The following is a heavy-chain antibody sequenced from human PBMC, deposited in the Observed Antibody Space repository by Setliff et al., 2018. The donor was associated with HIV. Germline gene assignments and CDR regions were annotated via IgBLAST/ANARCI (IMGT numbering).Heavy chain of an antibody. D-gene: IGHD1-1*01. Sequence: SETLSLTCTVTGYSISSGYYWAWIRQPPGKGLEWIGYIYHAGNTYYNPSLKSRVTISVDTSKNQISLRLNSLTAADTAVYYCARGAALNVVPDAFDIWGQGTMVT. J-gene: IGHJ3*02. V-gene: IGHV4-38-2*02. CDR3: ARGAALNVVPDAFDI. CDR2: IYHAGNT. CDR1: GYSISSGYY.